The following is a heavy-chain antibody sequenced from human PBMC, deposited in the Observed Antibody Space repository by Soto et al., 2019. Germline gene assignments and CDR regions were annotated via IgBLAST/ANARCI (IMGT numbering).Heavy chain of an antibody. D-gene: IGHD6-19*01. J-gene: IGHJ4*02. V-gene: IGHV1-2*04. CDR1: GYTFTGYY. Sequence: ASVEVSCKASGYTFTGYYIHWVLQAPGQGLEWMGWVNPNSGGTNYAQKFQGWVTMTRDTSISTAYMELSRLRSDDTAVHYCVTSRVSIAVAGETEYYFDYWGQGTLVTVSS. CDR3: VTSRVSIAVAGETEYYFDY. CDR2: VNPNSGGT.